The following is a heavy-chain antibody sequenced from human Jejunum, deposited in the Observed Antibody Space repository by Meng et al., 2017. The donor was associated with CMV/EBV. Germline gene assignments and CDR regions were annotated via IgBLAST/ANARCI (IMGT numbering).Heavy chain of an antibody. CDR3: APGFRSWSGSYSS. J-gene: IGHJ4*02. CDR2: ITHSGST. CDR1: GAPFSGY. D-gene: IGHD1-26*01. Sequence: QVNPTQWGAGLLKPSGTLSLTCGFYGAPFSGYWSCVRQPPGKGLEWIGEITHSGSTNYNVSLKSRVTISIDTSKNQFSLKLSSVTATDTAVYYCAPGFRSWSGSYSSWGQGTLVTVSS. V-gene: IGHV4-34*01.